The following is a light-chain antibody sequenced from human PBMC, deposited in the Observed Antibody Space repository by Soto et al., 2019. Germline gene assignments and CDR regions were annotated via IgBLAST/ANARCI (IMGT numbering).Light chain of an antibody. V-gene: IGKV1-39*01. CDR2: GAF. CDR3: QQAYSTPPWT. Sequence: DIQMTQSPSSLSASVGDRVTITCRASESVSIYLNWYQQKPGKAPKRLIYGAFSLQGGVPSRFSGSGSGTEFTLTISSLQPDDFATYYCQQAYSTPPWTFGQGTKVEVK. J-gene: IGKJ1*01. CDR1: ESVSIY.